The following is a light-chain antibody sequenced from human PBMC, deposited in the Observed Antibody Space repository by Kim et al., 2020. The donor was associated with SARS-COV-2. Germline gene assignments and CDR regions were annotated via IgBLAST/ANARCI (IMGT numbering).Light chain of an antibody. CDR1: KLGEKY. CDR2: QDF. J-gene: IGLJ2*01. CDR3: QAWDSGTVV. V-gene: IGLV3-1*01. Sequence: SYELTQSPSVSVSPGQTVSITCSGDKLGEKYSCWYQQKSGQSPVLVIYQDFKRPSGIPERFSGSNFGNTATLTISGTRAVDEADYYCQAWDSGTVVFGGGTQLTVL.